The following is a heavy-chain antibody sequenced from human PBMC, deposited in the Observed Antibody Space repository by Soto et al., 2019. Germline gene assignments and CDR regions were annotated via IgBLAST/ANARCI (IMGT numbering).Heavy chain of an antibody. J-gene: IGHJ4*02. Sequence: TGGSLRLSWAAAAFTFGSYGVRWVRPAPDKGLEWVAAIWNEGSNKKYADSGKDRFTTSRDNSKNALYLQMNSLRAVDSAVYYCAREPYGDDYYFDYWGQGTLVTVSS. CDR2: IWNEGSNK. D-gene: IGHD4-17*01. V-gene: IGHV3-33*01. CDR3: AREPYGDDYYFDY. CDR1: AFTFGSYG.